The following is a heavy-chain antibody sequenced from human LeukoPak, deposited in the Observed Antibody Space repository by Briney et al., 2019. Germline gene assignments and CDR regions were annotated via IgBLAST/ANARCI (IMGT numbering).Heavy chain of an antibody. CDR1: GGSFDDYY. CDR3: ARGSRIAVARTRARAHAFDI. D-gene: IGHD6-19*01. J-gene: IGHJ3*02. Sequence: SETLSLTCAVYGGSFDDYYWSWIRQPPGKGLEWIGEINHSGSTNYNPSLKSRVTISVDTSKNQFSLKLSSVTAADTAVYYCARGSRIAVARTRARAHAFDIWGQGTMVTVSS. CDR2: INHSGST. V-gene: IGHV4-34*01.